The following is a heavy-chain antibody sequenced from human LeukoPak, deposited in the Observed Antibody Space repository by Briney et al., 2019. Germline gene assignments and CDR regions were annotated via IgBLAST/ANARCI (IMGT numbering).Heavy chain of an antibody. CDR1: GGSISSYH. D-gene: IGHD6-19*01. Sequence: SETLSLTCTVSGGSISSYHWSWIRQPPGKGLEWIGYIFYSGSTNYNPSLKSRVTISVDTSKSQFSLNLSSVTAADTAVYYCAREKSSGWYGGDFDYWGQGTLVTVSS. CDR3: AREKSSGWYGGDFDY. J-gene: IGHJ4*02. CDR2: IFYSGST. V-gene: IGHV4-59*01.